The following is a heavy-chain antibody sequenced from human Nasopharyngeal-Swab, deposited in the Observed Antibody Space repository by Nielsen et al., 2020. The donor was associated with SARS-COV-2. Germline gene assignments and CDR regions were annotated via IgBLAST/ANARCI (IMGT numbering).Heavy chain of an antibody. CDR3: TRDFSAAAGSFDI. Sequence: GGSLRLSCAASGFTFSSYAMHWVRQAPGKGLVWVSRIKSDGSTTNYADSVKGRFTISRGNAKNTLYLQMHSLRAEDTAVYYCTRDFSAAAGSFDIWGQGTMVTVSS. D-gene: IGHD6-13*01. J-gene: IGHJ3*02. CDR2: IKSDGSTT. CDR1: GFTFSSYA. V-gene: IGHV3-74*01.